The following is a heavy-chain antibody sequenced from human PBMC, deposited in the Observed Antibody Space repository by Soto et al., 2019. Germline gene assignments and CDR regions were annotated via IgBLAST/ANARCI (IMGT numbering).Heavy chain of an antibody. J-gene: IGHJ6*02. CDR3: ARDTANYYGSGSYYNDVYGMDV. V-gene: IGHV3-33*01. D-gene: IGHD3-10*01. CDR1: GFTFSSYG. Sequence: QVQLVESGGGVVQPGRSLRLSCAASGFTFSSYGMHWVRQAPGKGLEWVAVIWYDGSNKYYADSVKGRFTISRDNSKNTLYLQMNSLRAEDTAVYYCARDTANYYGSGSYYNDVYGMDVWGQGTTVTVSS. CDR2: IWYDGSNK.